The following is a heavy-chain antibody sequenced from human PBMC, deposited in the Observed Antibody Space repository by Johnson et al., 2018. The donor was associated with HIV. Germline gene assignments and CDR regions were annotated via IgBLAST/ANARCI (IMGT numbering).Heavy chain of an antibody. CDR3: CRDSWGRRPHETFEI. D-gene: IGHD3-16*01. V-gene: IGHV3-49*04. CDR1: GFTFSDYT. CDR2: IRGKPYGGTP. Sequence: MQLVESGGDLVQPGRSLRLSCTASGFTFSDYTMSWVRQAPGKGLEWVGFIRGKPYGGTPEYAASVKGRFTISRDDSKSIAYLQMNSLRTEDTAIYYCCRDSWGRRPHETFEIWGQGTMVTVSS. J-gene: IGHJ3*02.